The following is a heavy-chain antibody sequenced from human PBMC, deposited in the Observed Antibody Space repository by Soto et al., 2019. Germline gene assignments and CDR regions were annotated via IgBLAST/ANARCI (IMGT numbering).Heavy chain of an antibody. CDR3: ARDSKSDDAFDI. V-gene: IGHV4-59*01. CDR1: GGSISTYT. Sequence: QVQLQVSGPGLVKPSETLSLTCTVSGGSISTYTWNWIRQSPGKGLEWIGYISYSGSTMSNPSLKSRVTISVDRSKNQLSLNLSSVTAADTAKYYCARDSKSDDAFDIWGLGTLVTVSS. CDR2: ISYSGST. J-gene: IGHJ3*02.